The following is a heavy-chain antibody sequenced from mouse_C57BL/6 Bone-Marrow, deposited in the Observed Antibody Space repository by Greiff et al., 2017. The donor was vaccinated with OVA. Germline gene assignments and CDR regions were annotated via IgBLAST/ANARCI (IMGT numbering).Heavy chain of an antibody. D-gene: IGHD1-1*01. Sequence: VQLQQSGAELARPGASVKMSCKASGYTFTSYTMDWVKQRPGQGLEWIGYINPSSGYTKYNQKFKDKATLTADKSSSTAYMQLSSLTSEDSAVYYCARGYGGYWGQGTTLTVSS. J-gene: IGHJ2*01. CDR2: INPSSGYT. CDR1: GYTFTSYT. CDR3: ARGYGGY. V-gene: IGHV1-4*01.